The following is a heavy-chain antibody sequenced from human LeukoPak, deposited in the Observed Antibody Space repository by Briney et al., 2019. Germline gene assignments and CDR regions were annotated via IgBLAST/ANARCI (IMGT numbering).Heavy chain of an antibody. J-gene: IGHJ4*02. CDR3: AKDPSTGYYLLDY. CDR1: GFTFSRYA. V-gene: IGHV3-30*18. D-gene: IGHD3-22*01. CDR2: ISNDGGQK. Sequence: GGSLRLSCAASGFTFSRYAMHWVRQAPGKGLQWVAVISNDGGQKYYTDSVKGRFSISRDNTKNTLSLQMNSLRAEDTAVYYCAKDPSTGYYLLDYWGQGTQVTVSS.